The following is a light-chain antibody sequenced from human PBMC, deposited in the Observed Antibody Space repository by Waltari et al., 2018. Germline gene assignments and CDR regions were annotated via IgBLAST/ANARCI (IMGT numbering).Light chain of an antibody. V-gene: IGKV1D-8*01. CDR1: QDVKNY. CDR3: QQNYAFPRT. CDR2: TAT. Sequence: CRTSQDVKNYFAWYRQKPGKAPELLIYTATFLQTGVPSRFSGSGSGTDFTLTITSLQSEDFATYFCQQNYAFPRTFGQGTKVEVK. J-gene: IGKJ1*01.